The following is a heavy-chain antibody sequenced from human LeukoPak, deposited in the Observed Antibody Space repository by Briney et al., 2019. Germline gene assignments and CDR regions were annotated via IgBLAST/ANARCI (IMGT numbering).Heavy chain of an antibody. CDR3: ARTGRYYGSAAGSSDFDY. CDR2: IYYSGST. CDR1: GDSISGSSDY. J-gene: IGHJ4*02. Sequence: SETLSLTCTVSGDSISGSSDYWGWIRQPPGKGLEWIGSIYYSGSTYYNPSLKSRVTISVDTSKNQFSLKLSSVTAADTAVYYCARTGRYYGSAAGSSDFDYWGQGTLVTVSS. D-gene: IGHD3-10*01. V-gene: IGHV4-39*01.